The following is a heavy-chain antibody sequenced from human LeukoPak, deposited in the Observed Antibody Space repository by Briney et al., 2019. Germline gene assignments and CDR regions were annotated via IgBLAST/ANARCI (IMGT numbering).Heavy chain of an antibody. CDR2: ISSTSRYI. CDR1: GFTFSSYA. CDR3: TRAVAADDFSPGY. Sequence: GGSLRLSCAASGFTFSSYAMSWVRQAPGKGLEWVSCISSTSRYIYYADSVKGRFTISRDNAKSSVYLQINSLRAEDTAVYYCTRAVAADDFSPGYWGQGTLVTVSS. D-gene: IGHD3/OR15-3a*01. V-gene: IGHV3-21*01. J-gene: IGHJ4*02.